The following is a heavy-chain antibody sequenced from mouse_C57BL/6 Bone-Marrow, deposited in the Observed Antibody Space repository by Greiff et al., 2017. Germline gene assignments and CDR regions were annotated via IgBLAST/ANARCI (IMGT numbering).Heavy chain of an antibody. Sequence: EVQLVESGPGLVKPSQSLSLTCSVTGYSITSGYYWNWIRQFPGNKLEWMGYISYDGSNNYNPSLKNRISITRDTSKNQFFLKLNSVTTEDTATYYCASYYGSSYSDYWGQGTTLTVSS. CDR2: ISYDGSN. CDR1: GYSITSGYY. CDR3: ASYYGSSYSDY. D-gene: IGHD1-1*01. V-gene: IGHV3-6*01. J-gene: IGHJ2*01.